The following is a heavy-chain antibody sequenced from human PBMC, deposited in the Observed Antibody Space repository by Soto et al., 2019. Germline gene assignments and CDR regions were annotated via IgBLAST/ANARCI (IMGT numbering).Heavy chain of an antibody. Sequence: SETLSLTCTVSGGSISSGGYYWSWIRQHPGKGLEWIGYIYYSGSTYYNPSLKSRVTISVDTSKNQFSLKLSSVTAADTAVYYCARDVSCNHRNRLAPWSQGTLVPVSS. CDR3: ARDVSCNHRNRLAP. J-gene: IGHJ5*02. CDR1: GGSISSGGYY. D-gene: IGHD2-15*01. V-gene: IGHV4-31*03. CDR2: IYYSGST.